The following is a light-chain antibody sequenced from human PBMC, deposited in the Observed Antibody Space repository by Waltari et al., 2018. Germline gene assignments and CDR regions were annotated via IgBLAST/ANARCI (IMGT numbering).Light chain of an antibody. Sequence: SYELTQPPSVSVSPGQPARITCSGDQLPNKYPYWTQQKPGQAPVIVIYKDIERPSGIPERFSGSSSGTAVTLTISGVQAEDGADYSCQSAGSSGTYRVFGGGTKLTVL. V-gene: IGLV3-25*03. CDR2: KDI. CDR1: QLPNKY. J-gene: IGLJ2*01. CDR3: QSAGSSGTYRV.